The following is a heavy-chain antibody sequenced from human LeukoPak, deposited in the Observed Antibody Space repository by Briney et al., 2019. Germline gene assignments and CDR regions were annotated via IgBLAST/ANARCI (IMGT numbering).Heavy chain of an antibody. V-gene: IGHV3-11*05. CDR2: ISSSSSYT. D-gene: IGHD2-15*01. Sequence: GGSLRLSCAASGFTFSDYYMSWIRQAPGKGLEWVSYISSSSSYTNYADSVKGRFTISRDNSKNTPYLQMNSLRAEDTAVYYCARDLGYCSGGSCYSGGLFDYWGQGTLVTVSS. CDR1: GFTFSDYY. J-gene: IGHJ4*02. CDR3: ARDLGYCSGGSCYSGGLFDY.